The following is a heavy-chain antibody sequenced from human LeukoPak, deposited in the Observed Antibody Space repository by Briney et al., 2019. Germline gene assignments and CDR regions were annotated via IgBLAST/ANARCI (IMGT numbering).Heavy chain of an antibody. D-gene: IGHD4-17*01. CDR3: ARDYADYVGYFFFDY. CDR1: GSTFSSYA. CDR2: ISGSGGST. V-gene: IGHV3-23*01. Sequence: GGSLRLSCAASGSTFSSYAMSWVRQAPGKGLEWVSAISGSGGSTYYADSVKGRFTISRDNSKNTLYLQMNSLRAEDTAVYYCARDYADYVGYFFFDYWGQGTLVTVSS. J-gene: IGHJ4*02.